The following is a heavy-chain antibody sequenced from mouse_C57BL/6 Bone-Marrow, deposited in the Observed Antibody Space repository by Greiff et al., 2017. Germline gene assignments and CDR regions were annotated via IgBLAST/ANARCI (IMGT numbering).Heavy chain of an antibody. V-gene: IGHV3-1*01. CDR3: ARGEDYSNYAMDY. D-gene: IGHD2-5*01. CDR2: ISYSGST. J-gene: IGHJ4*01. CDR1: GYSITSGYD. Sequence: EVQLVESGPGMVKPSQSLSLTCTVTGYSITSGYDWHWIRHFPGNKLEWMGYISYSGSTNYNPSLKSRISITHDTSKNHFFLKLNSVTTEDTATYYCARGEDYSNYAMDYWGQGTSVTVSS.